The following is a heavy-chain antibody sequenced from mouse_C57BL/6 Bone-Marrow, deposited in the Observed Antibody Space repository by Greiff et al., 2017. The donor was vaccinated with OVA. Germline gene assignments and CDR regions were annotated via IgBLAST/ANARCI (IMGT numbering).Heavy chain of an antibody. Sequence: VQLQQSGAELVKPGASVKLSCKASGYTFTSYWMQWVKQRPGQGLEWIGEIDPSASFTTYTQKFKGKATLTVDTSSSTAYMQLSSLTSEDSAVYYCARYDGYSDYWGQGTTLTVSS. J-gene: IGHJ2*01. V-gene: IGHV1-50*01. D-gene: IGHD2-3*01. CDR3: ARYDGYSDY. CDR2: IDPSASFT. CDR1: GYTFTSYW.